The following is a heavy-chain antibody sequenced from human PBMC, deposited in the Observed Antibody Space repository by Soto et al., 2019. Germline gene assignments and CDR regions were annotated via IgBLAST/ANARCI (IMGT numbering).Heavy chain of an antibody. V-gene: IGHV4-30-4*01. D-gene: IGHD2-15*01. CDR3: ARDGYCSGGSCSNWFDP. CDR1: GGPINSPDYY. CDR2: LYFSGGT. Sequence: PSETLSLTCNVSGGPINSPDYYWTWIRQSPGKGLEWIGYLYFSGGTQYNPSLRTPISMSLDTSKNQFSLKLSSVTAADTAVYYCARDGYCSGGSCSNWFDPWGQGTLVTVSS. J-gene: IGHJ5*02.